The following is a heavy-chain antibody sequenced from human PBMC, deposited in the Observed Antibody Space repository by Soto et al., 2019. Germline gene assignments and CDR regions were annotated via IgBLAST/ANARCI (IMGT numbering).Heavy chain of an antibody. CDR3: ARAYDILTGYSNRHPTES. CDR2: INPNSGGT. V-gene: IGHV1-2*02. Sequence: GASVKVSCKASGYTFTGYYMHRVRQAPGQGLEWMGWINPNSGGTNYAQKFQGRVTMTRDTSISTAYMELSRLRSDDTAVYYCARAYDILTGYSNRHPTESWGQGTLVTVSS. D-gene: IGHD3-9*01. CDR1: GYTFTGYY. J-gene: IGHJ5*02.